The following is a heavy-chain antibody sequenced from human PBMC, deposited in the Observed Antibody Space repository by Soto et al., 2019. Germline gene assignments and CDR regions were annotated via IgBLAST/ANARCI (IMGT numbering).Heavy chain of an antibody. Sequence: GGSLRLSCAASGFTFSSYAMSWVRQAPGKGLEWVSAISGSGGSTYYADSVKGRFTISRDNSKNTLYLQMNSLRAEDTAVYYCAKDLVPYSSSWYDYFDYWGQGTLVTVSS. D-gene: IGHD6-13*01. J-gene: IGHJ4*02. CDR2: ISGSGGST. V-gene: IGHV3-23*01. CDR1: GFTFSSYA. CDR3: AKDLVPYSSSWYDYFDY.